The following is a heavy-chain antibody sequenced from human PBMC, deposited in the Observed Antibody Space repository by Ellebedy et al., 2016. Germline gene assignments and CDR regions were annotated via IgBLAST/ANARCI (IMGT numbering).Heavy chain of an antibody. Sequence: SETLSLTCAISGDSVSGITVAWNWFRQSPSRGLEWLGRTYYRSKWFNDYAESVKSRITINPDTSKNQFSLQLNSVTPEDTAVYYCARGTGTFEYWGQGALVTVSS. D-gene: IGHD1-1*01. V-gene: IGHV6-1*01. J-gene: IGHJ4*02. CDR2: TYYRSKWFN. CDR3: ARGTGTFEY. CDR1: GDSVSGITVA.